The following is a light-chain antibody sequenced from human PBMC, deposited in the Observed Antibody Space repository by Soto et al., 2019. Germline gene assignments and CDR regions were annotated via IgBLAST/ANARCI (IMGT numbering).Light chain of an antibody. CDR1: QSVTSY. J-gene: IGKJ5*01. V-gene: IGKV3-11*01. Sequence: EFVLTQSPATLSLSPGERATLSCRASQSVTSYLAWSQQKPGQAPRLLIYDVSSRATGIPARFSGSGSGTDFSLTISSLEPEDFAVYYCQQRSNWPPEITFGQGTRLEIK. CDR2: DVS. CDR3: QQRSNWPPEIT.